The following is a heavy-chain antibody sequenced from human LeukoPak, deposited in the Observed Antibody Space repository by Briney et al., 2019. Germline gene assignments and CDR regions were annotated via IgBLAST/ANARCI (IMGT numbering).Heavy chain of an antibody. J-gene: IGHJ5*02. CDR2: IYYSGST. Sequence: SETLSLTCSVSGGSISSYYWSWIRQHPGKGLEWIGYIYYSGSTYYNPSLKSRVTISVDTSKNQFSLKLSSVTAADTAVYYCARERGGYCSGGSCYVFDPWGQGTLVTVSS. V-gene: IGHV4-59*06. CDR1: GGSISSYY. D-gene: IGHD2-15*01. CDR3: ARERGGYCSGGSCYVFDP.